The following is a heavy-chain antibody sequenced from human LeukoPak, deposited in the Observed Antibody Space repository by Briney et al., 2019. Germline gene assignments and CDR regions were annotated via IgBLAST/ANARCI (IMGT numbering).Heavy chain of an antibody. CDR3: AREGGNSSSWGYFDY. V-gene: IGHV3-30*04. J-gene: IGHJ4*02. D-gene: IGHD6-13*01. CDR2: ISYDGSKK. CDR1: GFILRGHT. Sequence: GGSLRLSCGDSGFILRGHTMHWVRQAPGKGLEWVAVISYDGSKKFYADSVKGRFTISRDTSKSTLYLHMNSLRAEDTALYYCAREGGNSSSWGYFDYWGQGTLVTVSS.